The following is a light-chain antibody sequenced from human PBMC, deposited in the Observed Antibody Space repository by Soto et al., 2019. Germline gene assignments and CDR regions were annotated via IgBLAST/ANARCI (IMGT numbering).Light chain of an antibody. J-gene: IGLJ2*01. CDR2: AVT. V-gene: IGLV2-14*03. CDR1: SSDIGLNNY. CDR3: TSHSDSRPVV. Sequence: QSAPTQPASVSGSPGQSITISCTGTSSDIGLNNYVSWYQQHPGKAPALIIYAVTYRPSGVSSRFSGSNSGDTASLTISGLRTEDEADYYCTSHSDSRPVVFGGGTKVTV.